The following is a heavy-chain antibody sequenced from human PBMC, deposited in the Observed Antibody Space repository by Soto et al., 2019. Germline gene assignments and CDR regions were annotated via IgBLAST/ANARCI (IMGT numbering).Heavy chain of an antibody. CDR3: VKAATVTTYYYYHGMDV. CDR1: GFPFSTYA. Sequence: QLGGPLRLSCSASGFPFSTYAMPWVRQAPGKGLEYVSAISSTGGSTYYADSVKGRFTISRDNSKNTLYLQMSSLRAEDTAVYHCVKAATVTTYYYYHGMDVWGQGTTVTVSS. J-gene: IGHJ6*02. V-gene: IGHV3-64D*08. CDR2: ISSTGGST. D-gene: IGHD4-17*01.